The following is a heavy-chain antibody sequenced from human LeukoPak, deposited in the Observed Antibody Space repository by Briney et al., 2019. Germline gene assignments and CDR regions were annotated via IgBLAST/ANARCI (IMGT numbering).Heavy chain of an antibody. V-gene: IGHV3-49*04. J-gene: IGHJ4*02. D-gene: IGHD6-19*01. Sequence: GGSLSLSCTTSGFTFGDYAVAWVRQAPGKGLEWVGFARNRAYGGATEYAASAKGRFTISRDDSRNIAYLQMSGLQTDDTAVYYCSRGSIENGSGWYIDYWGQGTLVTVSS. CDR2: ARNRAYGGAT. CDR3: SRGSIENGSGWYIDY. CDR1: GFTFGDYA.